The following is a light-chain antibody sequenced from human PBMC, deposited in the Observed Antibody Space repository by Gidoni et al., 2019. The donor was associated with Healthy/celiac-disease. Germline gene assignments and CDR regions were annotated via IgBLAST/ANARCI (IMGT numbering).Light chain of an antibody. CDR1: QSVSRN. Sequence: ELVMRQSQATLSVSPGERATLYCRASQSVSRNLAWYQQKPGQAPRLLIYGASTRATGIPARFSGSGSGTEFTLTISSLQSEDFAVYYCQQYNNWPPYTFGQGTKLEIK. J-gene: IGKJ2*01. V-gene: IGKV3-15*01. CDR2: GAS. CDR3: QQYNNWPPYT.